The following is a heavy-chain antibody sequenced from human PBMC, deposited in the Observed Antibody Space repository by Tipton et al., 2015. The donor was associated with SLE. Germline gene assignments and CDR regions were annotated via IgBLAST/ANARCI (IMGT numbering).Heavy chain of an antibody. Sequence: TLSLTCAVSGYSISSGYYWGWIRQPPGKGLEWIGSIYHSGSTYYNPSLKSRVTISVDTSKNQLSLKLSSVTAADTAVYYCARGRKLLVDTAMTNFDYWGQGTLVTVSS. D-gene: IGHD5-18*01. CDR2: IYHSGST. CDR1: GYSISSGYY. V-gene: IGHV4-38-2*01. CDR3: ARGRKLLVDTAMTNFDY. J-gene: IGHJ4*02.